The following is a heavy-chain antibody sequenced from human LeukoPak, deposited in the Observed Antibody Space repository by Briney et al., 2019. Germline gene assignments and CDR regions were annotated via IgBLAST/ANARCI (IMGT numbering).Heavy chain of an antibody. D-gene: IGHD6-13*01. CDR2: INQAGSQI. CDR3: ARVPTAGRAFDC. V-gene: IGHV3-7*03. Sequence: GGSLRLSCAASGFTFTNHWMSWVRQAPGKGLEWVANINQAGSQIYYVDSVKGRFTISRDNAKNSLHLQMNSLSAEDTALYYCARVPTAGRAFDCWGQGTLVTVSS. CDR1: GFTFTNHW. J-gene: IGHJ4*02.